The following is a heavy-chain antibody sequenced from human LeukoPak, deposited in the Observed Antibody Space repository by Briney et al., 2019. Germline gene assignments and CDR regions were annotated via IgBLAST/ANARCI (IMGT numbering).Heavy chain of an antibody. CDR3: AKFPSKIHPFDH. CDR1: GFTFSSYG. V-gene: IGHV3-30*02. CDR2: IRYDGSNK. Sequence: GGSLRLSCAASGFTFSSYGMHWVRQAPGKGLEWVAFIRYDGSNKYYADSVKGRFTISRDNSKNTLYLQMNSLRAEDTAVYYCAKFPSKIHPFDHWGQGTLVTVSS. J-gene: IGHJ5*02.